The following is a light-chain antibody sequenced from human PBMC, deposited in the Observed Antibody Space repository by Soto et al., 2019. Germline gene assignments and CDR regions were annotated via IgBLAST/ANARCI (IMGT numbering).Light chain of an antibody. V-gene: IGKV3-11*01. CDR1: QTVSNQ. CDR2: DAS. Sequence: EIVLTQSPVTLSFCPGERPNLSCRASQTVSNQLAWYQQKPGQAPRLLIYDASRRVTGIPARFSGSGSGTDFTLTLSSLEPEDFAVYYCQQRAGSSTFGQGTRLE. CDR3: QQRAGSST. J-gene: IGKJ5*01.